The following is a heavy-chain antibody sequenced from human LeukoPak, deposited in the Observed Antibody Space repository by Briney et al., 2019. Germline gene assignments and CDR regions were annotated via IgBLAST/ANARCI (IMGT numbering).Heavy chain of an antibody. J-gene: IGHJ4*02. V-gene: IGHV4-34*01. CDR2: INHSGST. Sequence: PSETLSLTCAVYGGSFSGYYWSWIRQPPGKGLEWIGEINHSGSTNYNPSLKSRVTISVDTSKNQFSLKLSSVTAADTAVYYCARQMYSSGWYYFDYWGQGTLVTVSS. D-gene: IGHD6-19*01. CDR1: GGSFSGYY. CDR3: ARQMYSSGWYYFDY.